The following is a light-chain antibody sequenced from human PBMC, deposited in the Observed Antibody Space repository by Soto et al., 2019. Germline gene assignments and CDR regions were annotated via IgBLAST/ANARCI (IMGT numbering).Light chain of an antibody. CDR2: EVS. V-gene: IGLV2-14*01. Sequence: QSVLTQPASVSGSPGQSITIFCSGTSSDVGAYKFVSWYRHHPGKAPQVMIYEVSNRPSGVSNRFSGSKSGNTASLTISGLQAEDEADYYCSSYTSSSTLVFGGGTKLTVL. J-gene: IGLJ2*01. CDR3: SSYTSSSTLV. CDR1: SSDVGAYKF.